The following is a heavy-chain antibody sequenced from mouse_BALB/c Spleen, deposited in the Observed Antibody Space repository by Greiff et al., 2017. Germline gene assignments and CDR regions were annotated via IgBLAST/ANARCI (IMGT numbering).Heavy chain of an antibody. CDR2: MWAGGST. CDR1: GFPLTSYG. D-gene: IGHD3-1*01. Sequence: QVQLKESGPGLVAPSQSLSITCTGSGFPLTSYGVHWVRQPPGKGMEWLGVMWAGGSTNYNSGLMSRLRISKDNSNSQVFLKMNSLRTDDTAMYYCAGYSSGTWFGGWGQGTLVTVSA. V-gene: IGHV2-9*02. CDR3: AGYSSGTWFGG. J-gene: IGHJ3*01.